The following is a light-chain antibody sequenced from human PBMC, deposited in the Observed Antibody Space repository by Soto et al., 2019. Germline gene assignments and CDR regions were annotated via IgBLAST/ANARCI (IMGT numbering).Light chain of an antibody. J-gene: IGKJ1*01. Sequence: DIQMTQSPSTLSASVGDRVTITCRASQSISSWLAWYQQKPGKAPKLLIYSASILPVGVSARFSGSGSGTDFTLTIISLQPEDFATYYCQQTFSTLWTVGQGTKGDIK. CDR2: SAS. CDR3: QQTFSTLWT. CDR1: QSISSW. V-gene: IGKV1-39*01.